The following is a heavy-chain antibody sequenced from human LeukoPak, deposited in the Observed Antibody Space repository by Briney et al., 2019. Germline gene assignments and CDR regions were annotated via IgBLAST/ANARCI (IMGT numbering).Heavy chain of an antibody. CDR3: ATGLNPLSPLSYYGMDV. V-gene: IGHV3-53*01. D-gene: IGHD3-16*01. CDR1: GFNVSSNY. Sequence: GGSLRLSCAASGFNVSSNYMSWVRQAPGQGLEWVSVIYSGAGTHYADSVKGRFTISRDNSKTTVWLQMNSLRAEDTAVYYCATGLNPLSPLSYYGMDVWGQGTTVTVSS. CDR2: IYSGAGT. J-gene: IGHJ6*02.